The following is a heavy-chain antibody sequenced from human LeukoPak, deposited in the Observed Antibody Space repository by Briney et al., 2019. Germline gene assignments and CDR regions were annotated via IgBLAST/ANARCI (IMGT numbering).Heavy chain of an antibody. CDR3: ARVRGSYSDY. Sequence: GGSLRLSCAASGFTFSSYNMNWVRQAPGKGLEWVSYISSGTSTIYYVDSVKGRFTISRDNAKNSLYLQMNSLRAEDTAVYYCARVRGSYSDYWGQGTLVTVSS. CDR2: ISSGTSTI. CDR1: GFTFSSYN. J-gene: IGHJ4*02. V-gene: IGHV3-48*01. D-gene: IGHD1-26*01.